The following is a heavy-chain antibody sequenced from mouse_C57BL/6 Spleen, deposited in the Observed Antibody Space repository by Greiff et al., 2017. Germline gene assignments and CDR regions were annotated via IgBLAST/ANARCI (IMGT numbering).Heavy chain of an antibody. J-gene: IGHJ3*01. CDR3: ARGNWDGVPFAY. V-gene: IGHV1-50*01. CDR1: GYTFTSYW. CDR2: IDPSDSYT. Sequence: VQLQQSGAELVKPGASVKLSCKASGYTFTSYWMQWVKQRPGQGLEWIGEIDPSDSYTNYNQKFKGKATLTVDTSSSTAYMQLSSLTSEDSAVYYCARGNWDGVPFAYWGQGTLVTVSA. D-gene: IGHD4-1*01.